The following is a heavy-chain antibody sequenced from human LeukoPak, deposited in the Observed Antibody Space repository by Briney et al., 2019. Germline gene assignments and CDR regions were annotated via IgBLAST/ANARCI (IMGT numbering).Heavy chain of an antibody. J-gene: IGHJ4*02. D-gene: IGHD6-13*01. Sequence: SETLSLTCTVSGYSISSGYYWGWIRQPPEKGLEWIGSIYHSGSTYYNPSLKSRVTTSVDTSKNQFSLKLSSVTAADTAVYYCARVFPGRSRIAAAGTGDYWGQGALVTVSS. CDR3: ARVFPGRSRIAAAGTGDY. CDR2: IYHSGST. CDR1: GYSISSGYY. V-gene: IGHV4-38-2*02.